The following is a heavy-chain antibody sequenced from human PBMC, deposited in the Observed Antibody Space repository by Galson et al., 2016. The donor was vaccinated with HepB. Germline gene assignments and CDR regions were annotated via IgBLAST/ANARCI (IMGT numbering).Heavy chain of an antibody. J-gene: IGHJ4*02. CDR3: ARDRDSSSYYSLDY. Sequence: SCKASGYTFNIYGISWIRQSPGKGLEWIGYIYYSGRTNYNPSLKSRVTISVDTSKNQFSLKLKSVTAADTAVYYCARDRDSSSYYSLDYWGQGTLVTGSS. D-gene: IGHD3-22*01. CDR2: IYYSGRT. V-gene: IGHV4-59*01. CDR1: GYTFNIYG.